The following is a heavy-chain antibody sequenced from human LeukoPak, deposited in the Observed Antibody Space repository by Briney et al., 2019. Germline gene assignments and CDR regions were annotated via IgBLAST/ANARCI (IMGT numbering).Heavy chain of an antibody. V-gene: IGHV3-23*01. CDR2: VRGSGGST. Sequence: RGSLRLSSAAPGFTSSSYAMSWVRQTPGKGLEWVSGVRGSGGSTYYADSVKGRFTISRDNTKNTPYLQMNTLRAQDTAVFYCGEGGRGSWAPIGFWGQGNLVTVSS. CDR1: GFTSSSYA. D-gene: IGHD6-13*01. J-gene: IGHJ4*02. CDR3: GEGGRGSWAPIGF.